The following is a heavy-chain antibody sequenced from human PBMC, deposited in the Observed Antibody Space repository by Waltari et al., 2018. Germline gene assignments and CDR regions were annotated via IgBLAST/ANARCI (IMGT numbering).Heavy chain of an antibody. V-gene: IGHV3-48*01. D-gene: IGHD3-22*01. CDR3: ARVNYXQXSSXHYYPMPYYFDX. CDR1: GXTFSRHI. CDR2: ISSSSVTI. J-gene: IGHJ4*02. Sequence: VHXXXSGGGLIXPGXXLRLXCAASGXTFSRHIMNXVRQAPGKGLEWLSYISSSSVTIYYAXSVKGXFSVSRDNAKXSVFLQMNSLRAEDTAIXYCARVNYXQXSSXHYYPMPYYFDXWGQGTLVTVSS.